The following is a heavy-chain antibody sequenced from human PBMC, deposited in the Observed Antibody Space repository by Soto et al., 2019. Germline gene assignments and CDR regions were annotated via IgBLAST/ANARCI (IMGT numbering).Heavy chain of an antibody. CDR3: ARLLGSTSLVYYYGMDV. Sequence: SETLSLTCTVSGGSISSSSHYWGWIRQPPGKGLEWIGTIYYSGSTYYNPSLKSRVTISVDTSKNQVSLKLSSVTAADTAVYYCARLLGSTSLVYYYGMDVWGQGTTVTVSS. CDR2: IYYSGST. D-gene: IGHD5-18*01. V-gene: IGHV4-39*01. J-gene: IGHJ6*02. CDR1: GGSISSSSHY.